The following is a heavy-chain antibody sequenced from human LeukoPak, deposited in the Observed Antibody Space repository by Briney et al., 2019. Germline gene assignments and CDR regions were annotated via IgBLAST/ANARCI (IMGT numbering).Heavy chain of an antibody. D-gene: IGHD3-10*01. CDR2: IGHDGSNK. J-gene: IGHJ3*01. Sequence: GGSLRLSCAASGFTFSDYAMHWVRQAPGKGLEWVAVIGHDGSNKYDADSVKGRFTISRDNSKNMMYLQMNSLRAEDTAVYYCGRDRFMVRGVMVGTFDLWGQGTMVTVSS. CDR1: GFTFSDYA. V-gene: IGHV3-33*01. CDR3: GRDRFMVRGVMVGTFDL.